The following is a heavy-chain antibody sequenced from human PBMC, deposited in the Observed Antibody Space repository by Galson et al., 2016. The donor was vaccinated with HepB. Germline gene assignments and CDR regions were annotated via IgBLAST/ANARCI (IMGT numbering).Heavy chain of an antibody. J-gene: IGHJ4*02. CDR2: VIPIFGTT. CDR3: ARAPTPVRTIIWGNYYFDF. Sequence: SVKVSCKASGDTFRNFAISWVRQAPGQGLEWMGGVIPIFGTTNYAQKFQGRVTISADVSTSTAYMELSSLRSEDTAVYFCARAPTPVRTIIWGNYYFDFWGQGTQVTVSS. V-gene: IGHV1-69*13. D-gene: IGHD3-10*01. CDR1: GDTFRNFA.